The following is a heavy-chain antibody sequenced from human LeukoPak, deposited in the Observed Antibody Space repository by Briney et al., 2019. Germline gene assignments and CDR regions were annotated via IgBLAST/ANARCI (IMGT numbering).Heavy chain of an antibody. CDR1: GFTFSTYA. D-gene: IGHD3-22*01. Sequence: GGSLRLSCAASGFTFSTYAMTWVRQAPGKGLEWVSSIRDRTYYADSAKGRFTISRDDSRNTLYLQMNSLGAEDTAVYYCAKSWRSYDSSTSYYAFDLWGQGTTVTVSS. CDR3: AKSWRSYDSSTSYYAFDL. CDR2: IRDRT. J-gene: IGHJ3*01. V-gene: IGHV3-23*01.